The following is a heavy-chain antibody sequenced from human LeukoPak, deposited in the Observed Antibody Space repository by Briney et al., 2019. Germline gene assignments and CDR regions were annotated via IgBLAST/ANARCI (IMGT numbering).Heavy chain of an antibody. CDR2: ISSSSSYI. D-gene: IGHD6-13*01. J-gene: IGHJ3*02. CDR3: ARLAAAGPRRAFDI. V-gene: IGHV3-21*01. Sequence: KAGGSLRLSCAASGFTFSSYSMTWVRQAPGKGLEWVSSISSSSSYICYADSVKGRFTISRDNAKNSLYLQMNSLRAEDTAVYYCARLAAAGPRRAFDIWGQGTMVTVSS. CDR1: GFTFSSYS.